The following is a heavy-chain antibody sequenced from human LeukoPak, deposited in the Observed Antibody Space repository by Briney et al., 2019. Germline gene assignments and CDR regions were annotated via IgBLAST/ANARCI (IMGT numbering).Heavy chain of an antibody. Sequence: GESLKISCKGSGYRFSSYWTGWVRQMPGKGLEWMGIIYPGDSDTRYSPSFQGQVTISADKSISTAYLQWSSLKASDTAMYYCVRALGYCSSGSCYYYDYWGQGTLVTVSS. D-gene: IGHD2-15*01. J-gene: IGHJ4*02. CDR2: IYPGDSDT. V-gene: IGHV5-51*01. CDR1: GYRFSSYW. CDR3: VRALGYCSSGSCYYYDY.